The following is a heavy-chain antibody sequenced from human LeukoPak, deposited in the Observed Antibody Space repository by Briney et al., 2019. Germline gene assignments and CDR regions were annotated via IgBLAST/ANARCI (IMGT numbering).Heavy chain of an antibody. CDR1: GGSISSYF. CDR3: ARGLLSAVEY. V-gene: IGHV4-4*07. D-gene: IGHD6-19*01. J-gene: IGHJ4*02. Sequence: SETLSLTCTVSGGSISSYFWSWIRQPAGKGLEWIGRIFSSGNTYYNPSLKSRVAMSIDTSKRQISLRVSSVTAADTAVYYCARGLLSAVEYWGPGTLVTVSS. CDR2: IFSSGNT.